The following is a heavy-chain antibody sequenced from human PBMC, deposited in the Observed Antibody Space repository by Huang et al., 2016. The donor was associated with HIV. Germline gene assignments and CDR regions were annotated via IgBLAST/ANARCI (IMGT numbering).Heavy chain of an antibody. Sequence: QVTLRESGPALVKPTQTLTLTCTFSGFSLSTNPMCVSWIRQPPGKALEWLARIDWDDHKYYRTSLKTRLTISKDTSRNQVVLTMTNMDPVDTATYYCARTPVTTNPIQSHYFDYWGQGVLVTVSS. CDR2: IDWDDHK. CDR1: GFSLSTNPMC. J-gene: IGHJ4*02. V-gene: IGHV2-70*15. CDR3: ARTPVTTNPIQSHYFDY. D-gene: IGHD4-17*01.